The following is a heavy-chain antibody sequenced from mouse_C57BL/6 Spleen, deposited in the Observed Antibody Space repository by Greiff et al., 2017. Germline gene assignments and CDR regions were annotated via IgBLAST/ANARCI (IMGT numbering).Heavy chain of an antibody. CDR3: ARWGLRRGEFAY. Sequence: VQLKESGPELVKPGASVKIPCTASGYTFTDYNMDWVKQSHGKSLEWIGDINPNNGGTIYHQKFKGKVTLTVDKSSSTAYMELRSLTSADTAVYDCARWGLRRGEFAYWGQGTLVTVSA. J-gene: IGHJ3*01. CDR2: INPNNGGT. D-gene: IGHD2-4*01. CDR1: GYTFTDYN. V-gene: IGHV1-18*01.